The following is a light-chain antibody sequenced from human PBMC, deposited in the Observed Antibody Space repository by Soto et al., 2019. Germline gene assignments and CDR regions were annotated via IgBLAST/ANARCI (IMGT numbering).Light chain of an antibody. J-gene: IGKJ1*01. Sequence: EIVLTQSPGTLSLSPGERATLSCRASQSVSSYLAWYQQKPGQAPRLLIYGASTRATGIPARFSGSGSGTEFTLTISSLQPEDIATYYCQLATSLPPWTFGQGTKVDIK. V-gene: IGKV3-15*01. CDR2: GAS. CDR3: QLATSLPPWT. CDR1: QSVSSY.